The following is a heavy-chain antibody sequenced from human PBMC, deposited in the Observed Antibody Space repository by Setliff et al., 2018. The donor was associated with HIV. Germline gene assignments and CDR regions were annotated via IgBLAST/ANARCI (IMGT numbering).Heavy chain of an antibody. J-gene: IGHJ5*02. V-gene: IGHV4-59*08. D-gene: IGHD3-10*01. CDR3: ARTRSGTYYGEMNWFDP. CDR1: RGSISRYY. CDR2: IYYTGIT. Sequence: SETLSLTCTVSRGSISRYYWSWIRQPPGKGLEWIGYIYYTGITKYNPSLKSRVTISVDTSKNRFSLTLRSVTAADTAVYYCARTRSGTYYGEMNWFDPWGQGILVTVS.